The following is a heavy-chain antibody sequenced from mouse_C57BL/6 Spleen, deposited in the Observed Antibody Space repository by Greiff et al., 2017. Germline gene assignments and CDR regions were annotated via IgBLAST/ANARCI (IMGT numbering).Heavy chain of an antibody. CDR2: ISDGGSYT. CDR3: ARGYYRIPFAY. V-gene: IGHV5-4*01. CDR1: GFTFSSYA. D-gene: IGHD3-1*01. Sequence: EVQRVESGGGLVKPGGSLKLSCAASGFTFSSYAMSWVRQTPEKRLEWVATISDGGSYTYYPDNVKGRFTISRDNAKNNLYLQMSHLKSEDIAMYYCARGYYRIPFAYWGEGTLVSVSA. J-gene: IGHJ3*01.